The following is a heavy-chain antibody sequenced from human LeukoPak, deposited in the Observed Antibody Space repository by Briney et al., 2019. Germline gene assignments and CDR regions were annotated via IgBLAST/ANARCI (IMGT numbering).Heavy chain of an antibody. D-gene: IGHD2-21*02. V-gene: IGHV3-48*03. CDR1: GFSFSTYE. J-gene: IGHJ4*02. CDR2: ISTSGSSV. Sequence: PGGSLRLSCVASGFSFSTYEMNWVRHAPGKGLEWVAYISTSGSSVYYADSLKGRFTVSRDNAKRSLFLQVDSLTVADTAVYYCARVGREVTTGYFDDWGQGTLVAVSS. CDR3: ARVGREVTTGYFDD.